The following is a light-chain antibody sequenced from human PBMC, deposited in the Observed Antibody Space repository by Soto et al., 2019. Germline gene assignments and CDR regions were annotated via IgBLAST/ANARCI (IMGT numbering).Light chain of an antibody. J-gene: IGKJ2*01. CDR3: QQYNSYPT. Sequence: DIQMTQSPSTLSASVGDRVTITCRASQSISSWLAWYQQKPGKAPKLLIYDASSLESGVPSRFSGSGSVTEFTLTISSLQPYDFATYYCQQYNSYPTFGQGTKLEIK. CDR2: DAS. CDR1: QSISSW. V-gene: IGKV1-5*01.